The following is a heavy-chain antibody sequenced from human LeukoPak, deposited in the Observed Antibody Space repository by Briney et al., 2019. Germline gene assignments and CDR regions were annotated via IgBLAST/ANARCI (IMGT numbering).Heavy chain of an antibody. Sequence: ASVKVSCKTSGYTFNSYGISWVRQAPGQGLAWMGWINPYNGNTNYAQNLQGRVTMTTDTSTSTAYMELRSLRSDDTAVYYCARGLKYSNDYWGQGTLVTVSS. CDR1: GYTFNSYG. D-gene: IGHD2/OR15-2a*01. CDR3: ARGLKYSNDY. V-gene: IGHV1-18*01. CDR2: INPYNGNT. J-gene: IGHJ4*02.